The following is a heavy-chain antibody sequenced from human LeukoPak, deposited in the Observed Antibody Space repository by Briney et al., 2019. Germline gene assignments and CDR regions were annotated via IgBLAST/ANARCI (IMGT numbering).Heavy chain of an antibody. V-gene: IGHV3-30*02. CDR2: IRYDGSNK. J-gene: IGHJ4*02. CDR1: GFTFSSYG. D-gene: IGHD2-15*01. Sequence: GGSLRLSCAASGFTFSSYGMHWVRLAPGKGLEWVAFIRYDGSNKYYADSVKGRFTISRDNSKNTLYLQMNSLRAEDTAVYYCAKQKSYIVPYYFDYWGQGTLVTVSS. CDR3: AKQKSYIVPYYFDY.